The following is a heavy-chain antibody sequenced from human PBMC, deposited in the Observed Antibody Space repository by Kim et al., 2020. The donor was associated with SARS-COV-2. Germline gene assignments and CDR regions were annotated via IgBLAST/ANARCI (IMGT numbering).Heavy chain of an antibody. D-gene: IGHD2-8*01. CDR3: ARALSTTVPNAPYYLHY. V-gene: IGHV1-8*01. J-gene: IGHJ4*02. CDR2: MNPISGNT. Sequence: ASVKVSCKTSGDTLSGYDINWVRQAPGQGLEWMGWMNPISGNTGYAQTFQGRVAMTRDTSISTAYVEVFSLTSEDTAVYYCARALSTTVPNAPYYLHYWGQGTLVTVSS. CDR1: GDTLSGYD.